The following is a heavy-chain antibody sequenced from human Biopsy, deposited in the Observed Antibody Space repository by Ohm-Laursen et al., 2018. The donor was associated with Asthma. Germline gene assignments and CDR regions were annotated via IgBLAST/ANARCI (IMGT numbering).Heavy chain of an antibody. CDR1: GGSISSGGYY. Sequence: SQTLSLTCTVSGGSISSGGYYWTWIRQHPGKGLEGIGFIYYSGSNYYNQSLKSRVSISIDTSKNQFSLKLSSVTAADTAVYYCARAQDCYDSRGYYRSFDYWGQGTLVTVSS. D-gene: IGHD3-22*01. V-gene: IGHV4-31*03. CDR2: IYYSGSN. CDR3: ARAQDCYDSRGYYRSFDY. J-gene: IGHJ4*02.